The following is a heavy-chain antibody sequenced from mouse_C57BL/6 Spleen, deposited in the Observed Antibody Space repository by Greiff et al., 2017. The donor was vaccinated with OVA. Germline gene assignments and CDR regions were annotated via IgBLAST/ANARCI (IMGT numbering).Heavy chain of an antibody. CDR3: AREDYYGSSSYYAMDY. CDR2: IYPGSGNT. V-gene: IGHV1-76*01. D-gene: IGHD1-1*01. Sequence: QVQLQQSGAELVRPGASVKLSCKASGYTFTDYYINWVKQRPGQGLEWIARIYPGSGNTYYNEKFKGKATLTAEKSSSTAYMQLSSLTSEDSAVYFCAREDYYGSSSYYAMDYWGQGTSVTVSS. CDR1: GYTFTDYY. J-gene: IGHJ4*01.